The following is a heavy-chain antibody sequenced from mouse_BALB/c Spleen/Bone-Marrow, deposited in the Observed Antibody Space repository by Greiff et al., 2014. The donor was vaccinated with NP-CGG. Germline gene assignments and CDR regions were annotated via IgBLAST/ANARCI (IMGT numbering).Heavy chain of an antibody. V-gene: IGHV1S81*02. Sequence: QVQLQQSGAELVKPGASVKLSCKASGYTFTSYWMHWVKQRPGQGLEWIGGINPSNGRTNYNEKFKSKATLTVDKSSSTAYMQLSSLSSEDSAVYYCARGGFDYWGQGTTLTVSS. J-gene: IGHJ2*01. CDR3: ARGGFDY. CDR1: GYTFTSYW. CDR2: INPSNGRT.